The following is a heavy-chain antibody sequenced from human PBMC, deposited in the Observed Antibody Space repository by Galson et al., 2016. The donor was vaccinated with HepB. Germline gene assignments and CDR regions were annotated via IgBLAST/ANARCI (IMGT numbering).Heavy chain of an antibody. Sequence: SLRLSCAASGFTFSGSAMHWVRQASGKGLEWVGRIRSKANSYATAYAASVKGRFTISRDDSKNTAYLQMNSLKTEDTAVYYCTRRTPDYGGNSKAFDIWGQGTMVTVSS. CDR3: TRRTPDYGGNSKAFDI. CDR1: GFTFSGSA. V-gene: IGHV3-73*01. CDR2: IRSKANSYAT. D-gene: IGHD4-23*01. J-gene: IGHJ3*02.